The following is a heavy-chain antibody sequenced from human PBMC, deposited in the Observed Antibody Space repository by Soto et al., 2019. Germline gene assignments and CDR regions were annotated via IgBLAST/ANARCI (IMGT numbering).Heavy chain of an antibody. CDR2: TVANNGYT. V-gene: IGHV1-18*01. D-gene: IGHD2-15*01. CDR3: ARCSGGTCYASYAFDI. Sequence: QVQLVQSGIEVKNPGASVKVSCKASGYAFTSFGISWVQQAPGQGLEWMGWTVANNGYTKYAQNLQGRVTLITDTSTSTAYMELRSLMYDDTAVYYCARCSGGTCYASYAFDIWGQGTMVTVSS. CDR1: GYAFTSFG. J-gene: IGHJ3*02.